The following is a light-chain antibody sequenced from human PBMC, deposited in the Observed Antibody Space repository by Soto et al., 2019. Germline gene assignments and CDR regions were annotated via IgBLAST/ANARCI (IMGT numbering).Light chain of an antibody. CDR3: MQALQTPLT. J-gene: IGKJ4*01. CDR2: LGS. CDR1: QSLLHSNGYNC. Sequence: DIVMTQSPVSLPVTPGEPASISCRSSQSLLHSNGYNCLDWYLQKPGQSPQLLIHLGSNRASGVPGRFSGSGSGTDFTLKISRFEAEDVGLYYCMQALQTPLTFGGGTKVEIK. V-gene: IGKV2-28*01.